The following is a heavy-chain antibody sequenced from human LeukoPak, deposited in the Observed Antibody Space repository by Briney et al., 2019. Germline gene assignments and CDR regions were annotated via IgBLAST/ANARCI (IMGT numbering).Heavy chain of an antibody. V-gene: IGHV4-4*07. CDR3: ARFPKDSSSSSGYYFDY. CDR2: IYTSGST. CDR1: GVSVTSYY. D-gene: IGHD6-13*01. Sequence: SETLSLTCTVSGVSVTSYYWSWLRQPAGKGLEWIGRIYTSGSTSYNPSLRSRLTMSVDTSKNQFSLNLSSVTAADTAVYYCARFPKDSSSSSGYYFDYWGKGTLVTVSS. J-gene: IGHJ4*02.